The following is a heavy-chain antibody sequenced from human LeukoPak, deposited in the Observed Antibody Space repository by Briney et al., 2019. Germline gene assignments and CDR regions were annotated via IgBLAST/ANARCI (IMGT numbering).Heavy chain of an antibody. Sequence: GGSLRLSCAASGFTFSSYSMNWVRQAPGKGLEWVSSITISSYIYYADSVKGRFTISRDNSKNTLYLQMNSLRTEDTAVYYCAKDWGYSGYWFDYWGQGTLVTVSS. CDR3: AKDWGYSGYWFDY. V-gene: IGHV3-21*01. D-gene: IGHD5-12*01. J-gene: IGHJ4*02. CDR2: ITISSYI. CDR1: GFTFSSYS.